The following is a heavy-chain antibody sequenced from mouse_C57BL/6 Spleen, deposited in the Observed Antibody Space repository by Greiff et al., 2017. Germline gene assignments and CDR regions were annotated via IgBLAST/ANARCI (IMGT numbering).Heavy chain of an antibody. J-gene: IGHJ4*01. D-gene: IGHD1-1*01. V-gene: IGHV1-64*01. Sequence: QVQLKQSGAELVKPGASVKLSCKASGYTFTSYWMHWVKQRPGQGLEWIGMIHPNSGSTNYNEKFKSKATLTVDKSSSTAYMQLSSLTSEDSAVYYCAVGSSFYYYAMDYWGQGTSVTVSS. CDR2: IHPNSGST. CDR1: GYTFTSYW. CDR3: AVGSSFYYYAMDY.